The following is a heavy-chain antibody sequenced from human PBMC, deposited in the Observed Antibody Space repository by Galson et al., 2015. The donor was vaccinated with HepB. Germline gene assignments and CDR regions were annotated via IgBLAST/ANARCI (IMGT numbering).Heavy chain of an antibody. CDR3: AGQSIAAAGTIAY. CDR2: ISSSSSYT. V-gene: IGHV3-11*06. CDR1: GFTFSDYY. D-gene: IGHD6-13*01. Sequence: SLRLSCAASGFTFSDYYMSWLRQAPGKGLEWVSYISSSSSYTNYADSVKGRFTISRDNAKNSLYLQMNSLRAEDTAVYYCAGQSIAAAGTIAYWGQGTLVTVSS. J-gene: IGHJ4*02.